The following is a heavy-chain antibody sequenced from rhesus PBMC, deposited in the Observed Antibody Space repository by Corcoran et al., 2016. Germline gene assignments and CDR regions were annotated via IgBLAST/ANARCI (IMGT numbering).Heavy chain of an antibody. D-gene: IGHD1-1*01. CDR3: ASRIAGTNNHFDY. CDR2: IPYSGRT. CDR1: GYSISSGYY. Sequence: QVQLQESGPGLVKPSETLSLTCAVSGYSISSGYYWSWIRQPPGKGLEWIGYIPYSGRTSSNPSRKSRGTISRDTSKNQFSLKLSSVTAADTAVYYCASRIAGTNNHFDYWGQGVLVTVSS. J-gene: IGHJ4*01. V-gene: IGHV4-122*02.